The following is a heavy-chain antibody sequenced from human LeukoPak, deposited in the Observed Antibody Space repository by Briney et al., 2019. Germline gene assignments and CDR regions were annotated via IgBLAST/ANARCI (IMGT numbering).Heavy chain of an antibody. V-gene: IGHV4-34*01. CDR1: GGSFSGYY. D-gene: IGHD3-3*01. CDR3: ARSPSTXYDFWSGYFSGXXVDY. J-gene: IGHJ4*02. Sequence: PSETLSLTCAVYGGSFSGYYWSWIRQPPGKGLEWIGEINHSGSTNYNPSLKSRVTISVDTSKNQFSLKLSSVTAADTAVYYCARSPSTXYDFWSGYFSGXXVDYWGQGXXVTVSX. CDR2: INHSGST.